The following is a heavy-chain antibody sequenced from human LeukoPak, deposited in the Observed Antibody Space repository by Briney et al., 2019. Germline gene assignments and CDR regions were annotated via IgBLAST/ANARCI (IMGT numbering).Heavy chain of an antibody. CDR2: VDGGGGGT. Sequence: GGSLRLSCAASGFTLSSYAMTWVRQAPGRGLEWVSSVDGGGGGTYYADSVKGRFTISRDNSKNTLYLQMNSLRAEDTAVYYCARDPIAVAGTGCFDYWGQGTLVTVSS. V-gene: IGHV3-23*01. J-gene: IGHJ4*02. CDR1: GFTLSSYA. CDR3: ARDPIAVAGTGCFDY. D-gene: IGHD6-19*01.